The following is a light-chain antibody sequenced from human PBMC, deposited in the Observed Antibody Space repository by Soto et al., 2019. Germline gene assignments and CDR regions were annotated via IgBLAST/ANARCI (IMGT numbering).Light chain of an antibody. CDR2: AAS. J-gene: IGKJ4*01. CDR1: QSISIS. Sequence: DIQMTQSPSSLSASVGERVTITCRASQSISISLNWYQHKPGKAPKLLIYAASSLQSGVPSRFSGSGSGTDFTLTITSLQPEDFASYYCQQTYSTMLTFGGGTRVEI. CDR3: QQTYSTMLT. V-gene: IGKV1-39*01.